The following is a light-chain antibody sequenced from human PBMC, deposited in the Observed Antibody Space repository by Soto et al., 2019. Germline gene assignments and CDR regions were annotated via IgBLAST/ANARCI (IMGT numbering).Light chain of an antibody. CDR1: QSVSSSY. CDR2: AAS. V-gene: IGKV3-20*01. Sequence: EIVLTQSPGTLSLSPGERATLSCRASQSVSSSYLTWYQQKPGQAPRLLIYAASSTATGIPDRFSGSGSGTDFTLTISRLEPEDFAVYYCQQYGSSPEITFGPGTKVDIK. J-gene: IGKJ3*01. CDR3: QQYGSSPEIT.